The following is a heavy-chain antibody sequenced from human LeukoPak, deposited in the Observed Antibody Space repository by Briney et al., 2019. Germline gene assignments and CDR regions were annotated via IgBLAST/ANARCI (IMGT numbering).Heavy chain of an antibody. J-gene: IGHJ4*02. CDR1: GYTFDDYD. CDR3: ARVPRQLLPYFDY. V-gene: IGHV1-2*02. D-gene: IGHD2-15*01. Sequence: GASVKVSCKASGYTFDDYDMHWVRQAPGQGLEWMGWFNPISGGTAYARKLQGRVTMTWDTSISTVYMELIRLTSDDTALFYCARVPRQLLPYFDYWGQGTLVTVSS. CDR2: FNPISGGT.